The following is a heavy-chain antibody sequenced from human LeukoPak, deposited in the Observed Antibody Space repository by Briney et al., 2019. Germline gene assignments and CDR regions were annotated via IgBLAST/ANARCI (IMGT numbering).Heavy chain of an antibody. CDR3: AWLYYDFWSGIWGYYFDY. Sequence: SETLSLTCTVSGGSISSSSYYWGWIRQPPGKGLEWIGSIYYSGSTYYNPSLKSRVTISVDTSKNQFSLKLSSVTAADTAVYYCAWLYYDFWSGIWGYYFDYWGQGTLVTVSS. CDR1: GGSISSSSYY. V-gene: IGHV4-39*07. J-gene: IGHJ4*02. CDR2: IYYSGST. D-gene: IGHD3-3*01.